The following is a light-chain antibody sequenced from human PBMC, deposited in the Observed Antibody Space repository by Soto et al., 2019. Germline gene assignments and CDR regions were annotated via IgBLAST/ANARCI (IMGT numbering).Light chain of an antibody. CDR1: QSVSSN. J-gene: IGKJ1*01. CDR3: QQYNYWPET. V-gene: IGKV3-15*01. Sequence: EIVTTMSLATLSVTKRERAALSCMASQSVSSNLAWYQQKPGQAPRLLIYGASTRATGIPARFSGSGSGTEFTLTISSLQSEDFAGYYCQQYNYWPETFGQGTKVDI. CDR2: GAS.